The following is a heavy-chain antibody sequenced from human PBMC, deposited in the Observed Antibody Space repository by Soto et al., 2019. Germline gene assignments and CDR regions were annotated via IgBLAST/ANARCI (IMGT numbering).Heavy chain of an antibody. Sequence: GMSLRLSGAASGLNFNTYSMYRVRQAPGKGLEWVANIDTDGSRKNYVDSVKGRFIISRDNAKDSLFLQMNRQRADDTAVYYCGRVPLDGNYANGVDVWGQGTTVTVAS. D-gene: IGHD4-17*01. CDR3: GRVPLDGNYANGVDV. CDR1: GLNFNTYS. CDR2: IDTDGSRK. V-gene: IGHV3-7*03. J-gene: IGHJ6*02.